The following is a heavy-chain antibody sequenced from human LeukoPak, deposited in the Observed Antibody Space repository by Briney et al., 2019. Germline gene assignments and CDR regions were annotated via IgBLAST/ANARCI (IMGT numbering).Heavy chain of an antibody. CDR3: ATSILTGYFVSPLYPLLQ. Sequence: GASVKVSCKVSGYTLTELSMHWVRQAPGKGLEWMGGFDPEDGETIYAQKFQGRVTMTEDTSTDTAYMELSSLTSEDTAVYYCATSILTGYFVSPLYPLLQWGQGALVTVSS. D-gene: IGHD3-9*01. J-gene: IGHJ4*02. V-gene: IGHV1-24*01. CDR2: FDPEDGET. CDR1: GYTLTELS.